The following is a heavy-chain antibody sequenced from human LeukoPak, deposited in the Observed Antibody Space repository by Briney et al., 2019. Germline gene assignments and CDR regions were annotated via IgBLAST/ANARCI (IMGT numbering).Heavy chain of an antibody. J-gene: IGHJ3*02. CDR2: ISSSGNT. D-gene: IGHD4-17*01. Sequence: PSETLSLTCTVSGGSISRYFWNWIRKPPGKGLELIGYISSSGNTYYNPSLRTPVTISMDTSKNQFSLKLSSVTAADTAVYYCARLGSYGVDGFDIWGQGTMVTVSS. CDR1: GGSISRYF. CDR3: ARLGSYGVDGFDI. V-gene: IGHV4-59*08.